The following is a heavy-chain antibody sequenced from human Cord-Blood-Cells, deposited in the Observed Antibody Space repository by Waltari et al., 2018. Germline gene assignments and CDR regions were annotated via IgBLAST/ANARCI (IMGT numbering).Heavy chain of an antibody. CDR3: AREWFGELLWYYFDY. D-gene: IGHD3-10*01. CDR2: INPNSGGT. J-gene: IGHJ4*02. Sequence: QVQLVQSGAEVKKPGASVKVSCKASGYTFTGYYMHWVRQAPGQGLEWMGWINPNSGGTNYAQKFQGRVTMTRDTSISTAYMELSRLRSDDTAVYYCAREWFGELLWYYFDYWGQGTLVTVSS. V-gene: IGHV1-2*02. CDR1: GYTFTGYY.